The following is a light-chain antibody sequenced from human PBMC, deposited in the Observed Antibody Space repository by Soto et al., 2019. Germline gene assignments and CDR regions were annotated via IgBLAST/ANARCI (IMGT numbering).Light chain of an antibody. J-gene: IGKJ4*01. CDR1: QNINSW. V-gene: IGKV1-5*03. CDR3: QQYESFFPLT. Sequence: DIQMTQSRSTLSASVGDRVAITCRASQNINSWLAWYQQKPGKAPKLLIYKASNLESGVPSRFSGSGSGTDFTLTISSLQPDDFATYHCQQYESFFPLTFGGGTKVDIK. CDR2: KAS.